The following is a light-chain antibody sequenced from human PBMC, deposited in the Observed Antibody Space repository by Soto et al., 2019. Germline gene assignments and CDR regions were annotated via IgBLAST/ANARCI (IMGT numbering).Light chain of an antibody. CDR2: GAS. V-gene: IGKV3-20*01. CDR3: QQYGSSPRT. CDR1: QSVSSSY. J-gene: IGKJ1*01. Sequence: EIVLTQSPGTLSLSPGERATLSCRASQSVSSSYLAWYQQKPGQAPRLLIYGASSRATGIPDRFSGSGSGTDFTLTISRLELEEFAVYYCQQYGSSPRTFGQGTKVEIK.